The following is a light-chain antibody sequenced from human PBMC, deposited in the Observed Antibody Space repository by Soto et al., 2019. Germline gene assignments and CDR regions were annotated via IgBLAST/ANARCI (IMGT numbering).Light chain of an antibody. CDR2: EVS. V-gene: IGLV2-8*01. CDR1: SSDVGAYNS. Sequence: QPALTQPPSASGSPGQSVTISCTGTSSDVGAYNSVSWYQQHPGKVPKVMIYEVSKRPSGVPDRFSGSKSGNTASLTVSGLQPEDEADYYCSSFAGSKYVFGTGTKVTVL. CDR3: SSFAGSKYV. J-gene: IGLJ1*01.